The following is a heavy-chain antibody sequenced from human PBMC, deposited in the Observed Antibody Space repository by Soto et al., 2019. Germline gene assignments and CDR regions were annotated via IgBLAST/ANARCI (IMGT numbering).Heavy chain of an antibody. J-gene: IGHJ4*01. D-gene: IGHD5-12*01. CDR2: INHSGST. CDR1: GGSFSGYY. Sequence: SETLSLTCAVYGGSFSGYYWSWIRQPPGKGLEWIGEINHSGSTNYNPSLKSRVTISVDTSKKQFSLKLSSVTAADTAVYYCARGRKVAPTLDYWGHGTLVTVSS. CDR3: ARGRKVAPTLDY. V-gene: IGHV4-34*01.